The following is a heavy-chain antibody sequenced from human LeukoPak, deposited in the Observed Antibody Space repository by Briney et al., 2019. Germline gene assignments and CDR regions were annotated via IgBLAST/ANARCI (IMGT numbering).Heavy chain of an antibody. CDR1: GYTFTGYY. Sequence: ASVKVSCKASGYTFTGYYMHWVRQAPGQGLEGMGWINPNSGGTNYAQKFQGRVPMTRDTSISTAYMELSRLRSDDTAVYYCARDPINYYDSSGSSFDYWGQGTLVTVSS. CDR3: ARDPINYYDSSGSSFDY. CDR2: INPNSGGT. D-gene: IGHD3-22*01. V-gene: IGHV1-2*02. J-gene: IGHJ4*02.